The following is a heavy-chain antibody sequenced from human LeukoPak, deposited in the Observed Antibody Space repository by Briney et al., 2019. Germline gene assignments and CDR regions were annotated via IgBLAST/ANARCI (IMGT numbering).Heavy chain of an antibody. V-gene: IGHV3-23*01. CDR1: GFTFSIYG. CDR2: VTDSGDST. Sequence: QTGGSLRLSCAASGFTFSIYGMSWVRQAPGKGLEWVSVVTDSGDSTFYADSVKGRFTISRDNSENTVFLQMDSLRAEDTAVYYCARCRPDSSGSADYWGQGTLVTVSP. J-gene: IGHJ4*02. CDR3: ARCRPDSSGSADY. D-gene: IGHD6-19*01.